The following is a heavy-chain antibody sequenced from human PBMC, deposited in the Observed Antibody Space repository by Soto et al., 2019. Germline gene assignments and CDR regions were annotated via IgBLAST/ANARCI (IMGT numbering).Heavy chain of an antibody. CDR3: ARDDLLRGFTAFGPN. J-gene: IGHJ4*02. CDR2: ITHDGSEK. Sequence: EVQLVESGGGLVQPGGSLRLSCAASGFTFSGYWMSWVRQAPGKGLEWVASITHDGSEKYYVDSVNGRFTISRDNSKSSQYLQMNSLRAEDTAVYYCARDDLLRGFTAFGPNWGQGTRVTVSS. CDR1: GFTFSGYW. V-gene: IGHV3-7*05. D-gene: IGHD3-10*01.